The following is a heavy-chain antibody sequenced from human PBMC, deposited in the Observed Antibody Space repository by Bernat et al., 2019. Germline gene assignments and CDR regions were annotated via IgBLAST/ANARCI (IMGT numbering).Heavy chain of an antibody. CDR1: GFTFSSYW. V-gene: IGHV3-74*01. CDR3: AREGGVKLPTYYYYMDV. CDR2: INSDGSST. J-gene: IGHJ6*03. D-gene: IGHD4-23*01. Sequence: EVQLVESGGGLVQPGGSPRLSCAASGFTFSSYWMHWVRQAPGKGLVWVSRINSDGSSTSYADSVKGRFTISRDNAKNTLYLQMNSLRAEDTAVYYCAREGGVKLPTYYYYMDVWGKGTTVTVSS.